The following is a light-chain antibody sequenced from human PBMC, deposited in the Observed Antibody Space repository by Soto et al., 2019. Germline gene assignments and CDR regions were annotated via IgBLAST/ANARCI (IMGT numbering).Light chain of an antibody. J-gene: IGKJ1*01. CDR3: QQYNSDSPT. CDR2: KXS. V-gene: IGKV1-5*03. Sequence: DIEMPHPPPTLSASVGDRVTITSRARQSVSXWLASYQQQPGKAPKLVIHKXSSLQSGVPSRFSGSGSGTDFTLTISSLHPDDFATYYCQQYNSDSPTFGQGTKVDIK. CDR1: QSVSXW.